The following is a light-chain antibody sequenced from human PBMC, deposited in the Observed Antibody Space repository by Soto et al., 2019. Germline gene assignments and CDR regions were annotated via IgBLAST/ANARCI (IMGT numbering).Light chain of an antibody. CDR3: QQIRSYPST. CDR2: AAS. J-gene: IGKJ4*01. CDR1: QDISSY. Sequence: IQVTQSPSSLSASVGDRVTITCRASQDISSYLAWYQQKPGKAPTLLIYAASTLQSGVPSRFSGSGFGTDFTLTISSLQAEHFASYYCQQIRSYPSTFGGGTKVDIK. V-gene: IGKV1-9*01.